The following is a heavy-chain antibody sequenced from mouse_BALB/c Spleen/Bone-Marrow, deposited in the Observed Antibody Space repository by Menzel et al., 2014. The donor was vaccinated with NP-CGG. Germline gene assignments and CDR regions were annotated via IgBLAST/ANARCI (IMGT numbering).Heavy chain of an antibody. CDR1: GFDFSRYW. J-gene: IGHJ3*01. CDR2: INPDSSTI. Sequence: VQLQQSGGGLVQPGGSLKLSCAASGFDFSRYWMSWVRQAPGKGLEWIGEINPDSSTINYTPSLKDKFIISRDNAKNTLYLQMSKVRSEDTALYYCARMHYYGYVAHWGQGTLVTVSA. CDR3: ARMHYYGYVAH. D-gene: IGHD1-2*01. V-gene: IGHV4-1*02.